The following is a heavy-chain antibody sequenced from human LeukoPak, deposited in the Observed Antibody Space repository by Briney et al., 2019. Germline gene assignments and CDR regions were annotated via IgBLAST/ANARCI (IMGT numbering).Heavy chain of an antibody. D-gene: IGHD6-19*01. J-gene: IGHJ4*02. V-gene: IGHV4-4*09. CDR3: SKNQGQWLVPVDY. CDR2: IYSSGST. CDR1: GGSISSYY. Sequence: PSETLPLTCIVSGGSISSYYWSWIRQPPGKGLEWIGYIYSSGSTNSNPSLKSRVTISVDTSKSQFSLKMTSVTATDTAVYYCSKNQGQWLVPVDYWGQGTLVTVSS.